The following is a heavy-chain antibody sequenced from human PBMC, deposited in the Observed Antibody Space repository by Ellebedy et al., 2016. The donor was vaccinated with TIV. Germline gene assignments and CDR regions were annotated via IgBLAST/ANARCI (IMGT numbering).Heavy chain of an antibody. Sequence: GESLKISCVASGCTFSSYAMSWVRQAPGKGLEWVSAISGSGGSTYYADSVKGRFTISRDNSKNSLYLQMNSLRAEDTAVYYCARDGIELMVYPNSRFDSWGQGTLVTVSS. CDR3: ARDGIELMVYPNSRFDS. D-gene: IGHD2-8*01. CDR2: ISGSGGST. CDR1: GCTFSSYA. J-gene: IGHJ4*02. V-gene: IGHV3-23*01.